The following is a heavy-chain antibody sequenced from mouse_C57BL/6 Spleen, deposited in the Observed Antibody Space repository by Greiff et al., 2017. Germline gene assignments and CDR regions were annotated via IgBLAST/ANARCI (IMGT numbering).Heavy chain of an antibody. CDR3: ARFGYRYYYAMDY. Sequence: VQLQQPGTELVKPGASVKLSCKASGYTFTSYWMHWVKQRPGQGLEWIGNINPSNGGTNYNEKFKSKATLTVDKSSSTAYMQLSSLTSEDSAVYYCARFGYRYYYAMDYWGQGTSVTVSS. CDR1: GYTFTSYW. J-gene: IGHJ4*01. D-gene: IGHD2-2*01. V-gene: IGHV1-53*01. CDR2: INPSNGGT.